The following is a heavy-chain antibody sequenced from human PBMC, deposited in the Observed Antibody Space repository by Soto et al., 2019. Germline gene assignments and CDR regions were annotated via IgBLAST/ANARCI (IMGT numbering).Heavy chain of an antibody. Sequence: EVQLLESGGGLVQPGGSLRLSCAASGFTFSSYAMSWVRQAPGKGLEWVSAISCSGGSTYYADSVKGRFTISRDNSKNAVYLQMNSLRPEDTAVYYYATQAEVVVDANGDAFDNWGQGPKATVSS. J-gene: IGHJ3*02. CDR2: ISCSGGST. D-gene: IGHD2-15*01. CDR1: GFTFSSYA. CDR3: ATQAEVVVDANGDAFDN. V-gene: IGHV3-23*01.